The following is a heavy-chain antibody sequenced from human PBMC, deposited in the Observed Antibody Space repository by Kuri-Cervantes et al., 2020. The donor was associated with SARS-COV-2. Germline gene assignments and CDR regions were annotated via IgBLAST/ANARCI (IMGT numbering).Heavy chain of an antibody. V-gene: IGHV4-59*01. J-gene: IGHJ3*02. D-gene: IGHD3-16*01. CDR2: IYYSGST. Sequence: PGGSLRLSCTVSGGSISSYYWSWIRQPPGKGLEWIGYIYYSGSTNYNPSLKSRVTISVDTSKNQFSLKLSSVTAADTAVYYCARDLGIWRAFDIWGQGTMVTVSS. CDR3: ARDLGIWRAFDI. CDR1: GGSISSYY.